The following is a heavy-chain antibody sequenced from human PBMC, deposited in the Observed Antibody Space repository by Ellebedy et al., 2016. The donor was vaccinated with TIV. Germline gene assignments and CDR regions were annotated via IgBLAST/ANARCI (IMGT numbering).Heavy chain of an antibody. J-gene: IGHJ4*02. V-gene: IGHV1-46*01. CDR1: GYTFTSYY. CDR2: INPSGGST. CDR3: ARPGYSGYDWDFDY. D-gene: IGHD5-12*01. Sequence: AASVKVSCKASGYTFTSYYMHWARQAPGQGLEWMGIINPSGGSTSYAQKFQGRVTITADESTSTAYMELSSLRSEDTAVYYCARPGYSGYDWDFDYWGQGTLVTVSS.